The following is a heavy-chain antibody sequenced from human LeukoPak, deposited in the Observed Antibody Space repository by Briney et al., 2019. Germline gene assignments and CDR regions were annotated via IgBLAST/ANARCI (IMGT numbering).Heavy chain of an antibody. CDR2: INHSGST. CDR1: GGSFSGYY. Sequence: SETLSLTCAVYGGSFSGYYWSWIRQPPGKGLEWIGEINHSGSTNYNPSLKSRVTISVDTSKNQLSLKLSSVTAEDTDVYYCASRLRLGELSTWGQGTLVTVSS. D-gene: IGHD3-16*02. J-gene: IGHJ5*02. V-gene: IGHV4-34*01. CDR3: ASRLRLGELST.